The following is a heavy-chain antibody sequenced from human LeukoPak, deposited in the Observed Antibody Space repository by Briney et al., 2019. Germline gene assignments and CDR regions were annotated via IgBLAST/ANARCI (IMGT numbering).Heavy chain of an antibody. Sequence: PSETLSLTCTVSGGSISSVIYYWGWVRQPPGKGLGWIGSISYSGTTYYNPSLKSRVTISVDTSKNQFSLKLSSVTAADTAVYYCGRHPGGSYDYFDYWGQGTLVTVSS. CDR2: ISYSGTT. D-gene: IGHD1-26*01. V-gene: IGHV4-39*01. J-gene: IGHJ4*02. CDR1: GGSISSVIYY. CDR3: GRHPGGSYDYFDY.